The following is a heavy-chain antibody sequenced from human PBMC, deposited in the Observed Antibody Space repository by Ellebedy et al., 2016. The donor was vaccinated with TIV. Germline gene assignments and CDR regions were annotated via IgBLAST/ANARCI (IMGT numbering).Heavy chain of an antibody. CDR1: GFPFSSYA. V-gene: IGHV3-23*01. Sequence: GESLKISCAASGFPFSSYAMNWVRQAPGKGLEWVSAISGSGDTKYYADSVKGRFTISRDNSQDTVHLQMNSLGAEDTAVYYCTKRGVGWAAFDIWGPGTMVTVSS. J-gene: IGHJ3*02. CDR2: ISGSGDTK. CDR3: TKRGVGWAAFDI. D-gene: IGHD6-19*01.